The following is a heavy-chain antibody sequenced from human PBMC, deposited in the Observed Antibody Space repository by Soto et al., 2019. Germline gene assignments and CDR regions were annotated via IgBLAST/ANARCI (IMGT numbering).Heavy chain of an antibody. Sequence: QVNLVQSGAEVKKTGASEKVSCKASGYTFTRSGITWVRQAPGQGLEWMGWISDHNGNTDYAQNLQGRVIVTTNTSTSKAYMDLSSLGSDDTAVYYCARGRYGDYWGQGALVTVSS. CDR3: ARGRYGDY. CDR1: GYTFTRSG. V-gene: IGHV1-18*01. J-gene: IGHJ4*02. D-gene: IGHD1-1*01. CDR2: ISDHNGNT.